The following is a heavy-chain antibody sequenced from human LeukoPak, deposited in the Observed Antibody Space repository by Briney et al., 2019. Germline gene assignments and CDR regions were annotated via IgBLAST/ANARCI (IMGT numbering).Heavy chain of an antibody. CDR1: GGSISSGSYY. V-gene: IGHV4-61*02. Sequence: PSETLSLTCTVSGGSISSGSYYWSWIRQPAGKGLEWIGRIYTSGSTNYNPSLKSRVTTSVDTSKNQFSLKLSSVTAADTAVYYCARVASSMVRGVTSFDYWGQGTLVTVSS. CDR3: ARVASSMVRGVTSFDY. J-gene: IGHJ4*02. D-gene: IGHD3-10*01. CDR2: IYTSGST.